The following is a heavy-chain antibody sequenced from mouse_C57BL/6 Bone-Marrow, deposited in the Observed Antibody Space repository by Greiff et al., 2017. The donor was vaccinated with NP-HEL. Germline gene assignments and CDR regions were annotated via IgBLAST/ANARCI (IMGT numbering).Heavy chain of an antibody. Sequence: VQLQESGAELVKPGASVKLSCKASGYTFTSYWMQWVKQRPGQGLEWIGEIDPSDSYTNYNQKFKGKATLTVDTSSSTAYMQPSSLTSEDSAVYYCARSHYYGSSWFAYWGQGTLVTVSA. CDR2: IDPSDSYT. D-gene: IGHD1-1*01. CDR3: ARSHYYGSSWFAY. V-gene: IGHV1-50*01. CDR1: GYTFTSYW. J-gene: IGHJ3*01.